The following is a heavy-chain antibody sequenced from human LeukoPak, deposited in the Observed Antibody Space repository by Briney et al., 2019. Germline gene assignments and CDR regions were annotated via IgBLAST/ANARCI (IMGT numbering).Heavy chain of an antibody. V-gene: IGHV4-4*07. CDR3: ARDRLWLGELGNWFDP. CDR2: IYTSGST. Sequence: SETLSLTCTVSGASISNYYWSWIRQPAGKGLERIGRIYTSGSTNYNPSLKSRVTMSIDTSKDQFSLKLSSVTAADAAVYYCARDRLWLGELGNWFDPWGQGTLVTVSS. CDR1: GASISNYY. J-gene: IGHJ5*02. D-gene: IGHD3-10*01.